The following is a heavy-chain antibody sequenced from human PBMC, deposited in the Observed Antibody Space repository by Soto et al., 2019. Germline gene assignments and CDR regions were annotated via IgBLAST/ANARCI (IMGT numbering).Heavy chain of an antibody. CDR2: ISSSSSYI. CDR1: GFTFSSYS. Sequence: EVQLVESGGGLVQPGGSLRLSCAASGFTFSSYSMNWVRQAPGKGLEWVSSISSSSSYIYYADSVKGRFTISRDNAKNSLYLQMNSRRAEDTAVYYCARDLYSSGWLKPGFGYWGQGTLVTVSS. V-gene: IGHV3-21*01. J-gene: IGHJ4*02. CDR3: ARDLYSSGWLKPGFGY. D-gene: IGHD6-19*01.